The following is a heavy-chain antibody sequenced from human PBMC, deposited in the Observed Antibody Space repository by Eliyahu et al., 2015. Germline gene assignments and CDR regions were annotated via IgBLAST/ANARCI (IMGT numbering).Heavy chain of an antibody. CDR3: ARERTGYYAEF. V-gene: IGHV3-30-3*01. D-gene: IGHD3-22*01. Sequence: QVQLVESGGGVVQPGRSLRLSCAASGFTFRSYALYWVRQAPGQGLGWVALISYDGSNTHYADSVRGRFTISRDSSKNTLYLQMNSLRTEDTAVYYCARERTGYYAEFWGQGTLVTVSS. CDR1: GFTFRSYA. CDR2: ISYDGSNT. J-gene: IGHJ4*02.